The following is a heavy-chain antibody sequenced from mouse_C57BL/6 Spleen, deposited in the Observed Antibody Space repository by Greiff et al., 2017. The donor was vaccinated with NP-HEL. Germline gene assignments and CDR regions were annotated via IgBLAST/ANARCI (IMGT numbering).Heavy chain of an antibody. CDR1: GYTFTSYW. CDR2: IYPSDSET. V-gene: IGHV1-61*01. J-gene: IGHJ2*01. CDR3: ASARTDLFDD. Sequence: QVQLKQPGAELVRPGSSVKLSCKASGYTFTSYWMDWVKQRPGQGLEWIGNIYPSDSETHYNQKFKDKATLTVDKSSSTAYMQLSSLTSEDSAVYYCASARTDLFDDWGQGTTLTVSS.